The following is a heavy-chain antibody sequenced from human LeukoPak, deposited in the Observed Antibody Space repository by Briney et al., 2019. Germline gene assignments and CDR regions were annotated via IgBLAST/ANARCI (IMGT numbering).Heavy chain of an antibody. V-gene: IGHV4-34*01. CDR1: GGSFSGYY. D-gene: IGHD3-3*01. CDR2: INHSGST. CDR3: ARGRRYDFWSGYSGVPFDY. Sequence: PSETLSLTCAVYGGSFSGYYWSWIRQPPGKGLEWIGEINHSGSTNYNPSLKSRVTISVDTSKNQFSLKLSSVTAADTAVHYCARGRRYDFWSGYSGVPFDYWGQGTLVTVSS. J-gene: IGHJ4*02.